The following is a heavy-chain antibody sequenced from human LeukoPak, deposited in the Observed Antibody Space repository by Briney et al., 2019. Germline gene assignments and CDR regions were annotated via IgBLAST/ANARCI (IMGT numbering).Heavy chain of an antibody. V-gene: IGHV1-2*02. J-gene: IGHJ4*02. D-gene: IGHD6-19*01. Sequence: ASVKVSCKASGYTFTGYYMHWVRQAPGQGLEWMGWINPNSGGTNYAQKFQGRVTMTRDTSISTAYMELSRLRSDDTAVYYRARERKRHQKYSSGSQVDYWGQGTLVTVSS. CDR3: ARERKRHQKYSSGSQVDY. CDR1: GYTFTGYY. CDR2: INPNSGGT.